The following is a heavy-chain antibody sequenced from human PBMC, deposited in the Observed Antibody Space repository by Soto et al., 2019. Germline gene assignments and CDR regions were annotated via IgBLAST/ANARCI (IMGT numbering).Heavy chain of an antibody. CDR2: IYYRGNA. D-gene: IGHD3-9*01. Sequence: QLQLQESGPGLVKPSETLSLTCSVSDDSINSDKYYWGWIRQPPGKGLEWIGSIYYRGNAYYNPSHQNRVTISLDKSRSQFSLKLNSVTAADSAVYFCARLEGLATISYYFDFWGPGALVTVSS. CDR3: ARLEGLATISYYFDF. V-gene: IGHV4-39*01. J-gene: IGHJ4*02. CDR1: DDSINSDKYY.